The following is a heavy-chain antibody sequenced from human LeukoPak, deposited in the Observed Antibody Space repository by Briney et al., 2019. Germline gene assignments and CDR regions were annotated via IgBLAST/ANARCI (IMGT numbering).Heavy chain of an antibody. V-gene: IGHV3-21*01. CDR1: GFTFSSYS. CDR2: ISSSSSYR. D-gene: IGHD3-3*01. CDR3: ARATASAIFGVVPKDY. J-gene: IGHJ4*02. Sequence: GRSLRLSCAASGFTFSSYSMNWVRQYPGKGREGGSAISSSSSYRYYADSVRGRFNISRDNAKNSLSLQMNSLRPEDTAVYYCARATASAIFGVVPKDYWGQGTLVTVSS.